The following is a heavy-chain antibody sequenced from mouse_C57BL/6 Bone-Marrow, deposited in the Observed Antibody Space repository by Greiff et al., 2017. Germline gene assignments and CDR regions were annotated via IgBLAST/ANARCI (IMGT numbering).Heavy chain of an antibody. V-gene: IGHV1-76*01. D-gene: IGHD1-1*01. J-gene: IGHJ2*01. CDR3: ARCYYGSSPYYFDY. Sequence: QVQLQQSGAELVRPGASVKLSCKASGYTFTDYYINWVKQRPGQGLEWIARIYPGSGNTYYNEKFKGKATLTAEKSSSTAYMQLSSLTSEDSAVYFCARCYYGSSPYYFDYWGQGTTLTVSS. CDR2: IYPGSGNT. CDR1: GYTFTDYY.